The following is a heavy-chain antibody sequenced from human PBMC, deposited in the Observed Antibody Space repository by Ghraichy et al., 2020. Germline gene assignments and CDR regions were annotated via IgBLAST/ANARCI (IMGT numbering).Heavy chain of an antibody. V-gene: IGHV3-9*01. Sequence: GGSLRLSCAASGFTFDDYAMHWVRQAPGKGLEWVSGISWNSGSIGYADSVKGRFTISRDNAKNSLYLQMNSLRAEDTALYYCASQWELQTHTPFDYWGQGTLVIVSS. J-gene: IGHJ4*02. D-gene: IGHD1-26*01. CDR1: GFTFDDYA. CDR3: ASQWELQTHTPFDY. CDR2: ISWNSGSI.